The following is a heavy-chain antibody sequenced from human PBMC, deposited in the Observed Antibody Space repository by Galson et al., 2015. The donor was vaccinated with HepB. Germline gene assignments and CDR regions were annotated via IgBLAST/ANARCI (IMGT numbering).Heavy chain of an antibody. J-gene: IGHJ6*03. CDR3: AREGEYSSSWYPYYYYYYYMDV. CDR2: INPNSGGT. Sequence: SVKVSCKASGYTFTGYYMHWVRQAPGQGLEWMGRINPNSGGTNYAQKFQGRVTMTRDTSISTAYMELSRLRSDDTAVYYCAREGEYSSSWYPYYYYYYYMDVWGKGTTVTVSS. V-gene: IGHV1-2*06. D-gene: IGHD6-13*01. CDR1: GYTFTGYY.